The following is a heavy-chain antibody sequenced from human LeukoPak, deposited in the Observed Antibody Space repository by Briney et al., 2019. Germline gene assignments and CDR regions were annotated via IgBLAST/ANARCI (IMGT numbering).Heavy chain of an antibody. Sequence: GASVKVSCKASGYTFTSYYMHWVRQAPGQGLEWMGWISAYNGNTNYAQRLQGRVTMTTDTSTSTAYMELRSPTSDDTAVYYCARVPSGGPFDYWGQGTLVTVSS. V-gene: IGHV1-18*04. D-gene: IGHD2-15*01. CDR3: ARVPSGGPFDY. CDR2: ISAYNGNT. CDR1: GYTFTSYY. J-gene: IGHJ4*02.